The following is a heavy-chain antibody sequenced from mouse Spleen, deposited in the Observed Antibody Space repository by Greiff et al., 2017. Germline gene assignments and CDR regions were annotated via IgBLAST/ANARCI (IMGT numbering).Heavy chain of an antibody. D-gene: IGHD1-1*01. CDR1: GFTFSSYA. CDR2: ISDGGSYT. CDR3: ARDQIYYYGIDY. J-gene: IGHJ2*01. V-gene: IGHV5-4*01. Sequence: EVKLVESGGGLVKPGGSLKLSCAASGFTFSSYAMSWVRQTPEKRLEWVATISDGGSYTYYPDNVKGRFTISRDNAKNNLYLQMSHLKSEDTAMYYCARDQIYYYGIDYWGQGTTLTVSS.